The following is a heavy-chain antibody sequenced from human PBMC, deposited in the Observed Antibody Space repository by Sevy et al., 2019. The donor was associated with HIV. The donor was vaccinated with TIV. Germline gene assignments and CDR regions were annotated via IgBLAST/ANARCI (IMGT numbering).Heavy chain of an antibody. V-gene: IGHV4-59*08. D-gene: IGHD2-8*01. J-gene: IGHJ3*02. CDR1: GGSISDYY. Sequence: SETLSLTCTVSGGSISDYYWSWIRQPPGKGLEWIGYFYYGSGTTNYNPSLKSRVTISIDTSKNQFSLKVSSVTAADTAVYYSARQGALVKTVYAFPIWGQGTMVTVSS. CDR2: FYYGSGTT. CDR3: ARQGALVKTVYAFPI.